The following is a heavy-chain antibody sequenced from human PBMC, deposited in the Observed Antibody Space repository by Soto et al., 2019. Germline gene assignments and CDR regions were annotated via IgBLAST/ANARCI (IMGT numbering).Heavy chain of an antibody. CDR1: GGAFNGYY. Sequence: QVHLQQWGAGLLKPSQTLSLSCVVDGGAFNGYYWTWIRQPPGKGLEWIGEINHSGSVDYNPSLKSRVAISIDTSKKRFSLTLTSVTAADTAVYYCARAGAALVRGSIGGFDYWGQGSLVTVSS. D-gene: IGHD3-10*01. CDR3: ARAGAALVRGSIGGFDY. J-gene: IGHJ4*02. CDR2: INHSGSV. V-gene: IGHV4-34*02.